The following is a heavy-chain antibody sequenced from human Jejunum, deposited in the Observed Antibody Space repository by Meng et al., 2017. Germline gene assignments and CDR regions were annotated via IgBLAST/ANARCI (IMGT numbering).Heavy chain of an antibody. Sequence: SCTVSGDSVSNSFCTWIRQTPGKGLEWIGYMFYSGSTNYNPSLKSRVTISVDTSKNQFSLKLNSVTAADTAVYYCARALERGYYFDYWGQGILVTVSS. J-gene: IGHJ4*02. CDR3: ARALERGYYFDY. CDR1: GDSVSNSF. V-gene: IGHV4-59*02. D-gene: IGHD5-24*01. CDR2: MFYSGST.